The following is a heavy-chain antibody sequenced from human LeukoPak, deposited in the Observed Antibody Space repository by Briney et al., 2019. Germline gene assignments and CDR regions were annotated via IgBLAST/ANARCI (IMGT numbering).Heavy chain of an antibody. D-gene: IGHD4-23*01. CDR1: GFTFSSYA. V-gene: IGHV3-23*01. CDR3: AKDRSSGNDY. Sequence: PGGSLRLSYAASGFTFSSYAMSWVRQARGKGLEWVSAISGSGGSTYYADSVKGRFTISRDNSKNTLYLQMNSLRAEDTAVYYCAKDRSSGNDYWGQGTLVTVSS. J-gene: IGHJ4*02. CDR2: ISGSGGST.